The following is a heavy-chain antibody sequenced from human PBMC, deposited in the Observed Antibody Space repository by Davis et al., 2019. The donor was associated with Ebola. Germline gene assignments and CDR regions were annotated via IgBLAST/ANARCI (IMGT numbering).Heavy chain of an antibody. V-gene: IGHV3-23*01. CDR2: ISGSGGST. D-gene: IGHD3-9*01. CDR3: AITGVSLVMPNFDY. CDR1: GFTFSSYA. J-gene: IGHJ4*02. Sequence: GESLKISCAASGFTFSSYAMSWVRQAPGKGLEWVSAISGSGGSTYYADSVKGRFTISRDNSKNTLYLQMNSLRAEDTAVYYCAITGVSLVMPNFDYWGQGTLVTVSS.